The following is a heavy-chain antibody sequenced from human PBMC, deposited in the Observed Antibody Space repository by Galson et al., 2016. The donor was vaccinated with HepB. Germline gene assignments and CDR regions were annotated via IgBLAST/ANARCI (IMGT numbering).Heavy chain of an antibody. D-gene: IGHD6-19*01. CDR1: GFTFSSFG. CDR2: ISHNGNYK. J-gene: IGHJ4*02. Sequence: SLRLSCAGSGFTFSSFGLHWVRQAPGKGLDWVAVISHNGNYKYYADSVKGRFTISRDNSKTTVYLQMNSLRAEDPAVYYCAKGPSRLLEAGRLDSWGQGTLVTVSS. CDR3: AKGPSRLLEAGRLDS. V-gene: IGHV3-30*18.